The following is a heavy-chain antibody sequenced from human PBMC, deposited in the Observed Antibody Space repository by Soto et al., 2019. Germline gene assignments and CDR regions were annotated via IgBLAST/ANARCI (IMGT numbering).Heavy chain of an antibody. CDR3: TTDIYSDSSGSDAFDI. J-gene: IGHJ3*02. CDR2: IKSKTDGGTT. D-gene: IGHD3-22*01. CDR1: GFTFSNAW. V-gene: IGHV3-15*01. Sequence: GGSVRLSCAASGFTFSNAWMSWVRQAPGKGLEWVGRIKSKTDGGTTDYAAPVKGRFTISRDDSKNTLYLQMNSLKTEDTAVYYCTTDIYSDSSGSDAFDIWGQGTMVTVSS.